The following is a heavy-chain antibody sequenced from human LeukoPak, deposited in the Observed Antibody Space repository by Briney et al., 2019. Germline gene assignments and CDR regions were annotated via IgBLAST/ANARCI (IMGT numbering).Heavy chain of an antibody. D-gene: IGHD3-10*01. J-gene: IGHJ6*02. CDR1: GYTLTSYR. Sequence: ASVKVSCKASGYTLTSYRMHWVRQAPGQGLEWMGVINPGGGGTSYAQKFQGRVTMTSDTSMSTVYMELSSLRSEDTAVYYCARARSYGSGSYPYGMDVWGQGTTVTVSS. CDR3: ARARSYGSGSYPYGMDV. V-gene: IGHV1-46*01. CDR2: INPGGGGT.